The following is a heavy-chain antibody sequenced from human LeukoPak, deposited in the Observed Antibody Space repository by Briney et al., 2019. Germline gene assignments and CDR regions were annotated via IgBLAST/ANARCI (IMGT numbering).Heavy chain of an antibody. CDR1: GFTFDDYA. J-gene: IGHJ4*02. Sequence: PGGSLRLSCAASGFTFDDYAMHWVRQAPGKGLEWVSLISGDGGSTYYADSVKGRFTISRDNSKNSLYLQMNSLRTEDTALYYCAKDPYYDSSGYYEGDFDYWGQGTLVTVSS. CDR3: AKDPYYDSSGYYEGDFDY. D-gene: IGHD3-22*01. V-gene: IGHV3-43*02. CDR2: ISGDGGST.